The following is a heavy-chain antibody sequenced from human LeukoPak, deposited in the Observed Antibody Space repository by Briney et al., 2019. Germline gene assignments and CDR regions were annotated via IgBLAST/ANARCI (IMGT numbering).Heavy chain of an antibody. CDR1: GYTFTGYY. D-gene: IGHD6-19*01. Sequence: GASVKVSCKASGYTFTGYYMHWVRQAPGQGLEWMGWINPNSGGINYAQKFQGWVTMTRDTSISTAYMELSRLRSDDTAVYYCARAPRSSGWWVFDYWGQGTLVTVSS. J-gene: IGHJ4*02. CDR2: INPNSGGI. V-gene: IGHV1-2*04. CDR3: ARAPRSSGWWVFDY.